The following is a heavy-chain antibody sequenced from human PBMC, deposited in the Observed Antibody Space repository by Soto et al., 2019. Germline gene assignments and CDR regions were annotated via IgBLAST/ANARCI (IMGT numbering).Heavy chain of an antibody. Sequence: ASVKVSCKASGYTFTTSGISWVRQAPGQGLEWMGWISTYNGDTNSAQKFQGRVTMTADTSTGTAYMELMSLKSDDTAVYYCARELAILRYFDWLPLDYWGQGTLVTVSS. D-gene: IGHD3-9*01. CDR2: ISTYNGDT. J-gene: IGHJ4*02. CDR3: ARELAILRYFDWLPLDY. V-gene: IGHV1-18*01. CDR1: GYTFTTSG.